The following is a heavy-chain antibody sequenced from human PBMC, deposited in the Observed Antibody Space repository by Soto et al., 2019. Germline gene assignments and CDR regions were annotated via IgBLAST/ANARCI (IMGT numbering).Heavy chain of an antibody. CDR3: ARDDGSGNYYTSPIDY. CDR1: GGIFINYA. J-gene: IGHJ4*02. D-gene: IGHD3-10*01. V-gene: IGHV1-69*13. Sequence: SVKVSCKTSGGIFINYAFSWVRQAPGQVLEWMGGIIPLIGTLNYAQKFQGRVTITADEVTSTAYMELSGLTSNDTAIYYCARDDGSGNYYTSPIDYWGPGTLVTVSS. CDR2: IIPLIGTL.